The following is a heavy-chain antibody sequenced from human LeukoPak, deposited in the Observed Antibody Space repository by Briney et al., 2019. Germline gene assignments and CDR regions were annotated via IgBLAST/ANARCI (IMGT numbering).Heavy chain of an antibody. D-gene: IGHD3-16*01. CDR3: ATGSHGGIDY. J-gene: IGHJ4*02. Sequence: GSSVKVSCKTSGFKFSSYGINWVRQAPGQGLEWMEAIMPASGPTTYAQDFQGRVAITEDESTSTAYMELSALRSEDTAVFYCATGSHGGIDYWGQGSLVIVSS. CDR1: GFKFSSYG. V-gene: IGHV1-69*01. CDR2: IMPASGPT.